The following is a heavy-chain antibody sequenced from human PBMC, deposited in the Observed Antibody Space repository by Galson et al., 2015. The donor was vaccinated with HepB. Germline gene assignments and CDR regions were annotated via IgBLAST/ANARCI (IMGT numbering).Heavy chain of an antibody. D-gene: IGHD2-15*01. V-gene: IGHV3-7*01. Sequence: SLRLSCAASGFTFSSYWMTWVRQAPGKGLEWVANINQDGAKKNYVDSVRGRFTISRDNAKNSLYLQIHSLRAEDTAIYYCARTSCSGGGCYSAVRGPAIDYWGQGTLVTVSS. CDR1: GFTFSSYW. CDR3: ARTSCSGGGCYSAVRGPAIDY. CDR2: INQDGAKK. J-gene: IGHJ4*02.